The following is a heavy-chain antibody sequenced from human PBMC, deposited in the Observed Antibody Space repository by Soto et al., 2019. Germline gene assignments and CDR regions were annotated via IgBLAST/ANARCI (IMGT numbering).Heavy chain of an antibody. J-gene: IGHJ4*02. CDR3: ARDKITGLFDY. V-gene: IGHV4-39*07. CDR1: GGSIGSGSYY. Sequence: PSETLSLTCTVSGGSIGSGSYYWTWIRQPPGTGLEWIGEINHSGSTNYNPSLKSRVTISVDTSKNQFSLKLTSVTAADTAVYYCARDKITGLFDYWGQGTLVTVSS. D-gene: IGHD2-8*02. CDR2: INHSGST.